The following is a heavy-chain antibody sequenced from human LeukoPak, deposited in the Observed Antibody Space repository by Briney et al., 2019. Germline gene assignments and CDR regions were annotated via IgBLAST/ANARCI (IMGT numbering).Heavy chain of an antibody. CDR2: IYYSGST. J-gene: IGHJ3*02. CDR1: GGSISSGDYY. CDR3: ARDLREDAFDI. D-gene: IGHD5-24*01. Sequence: SQTLSLTCTVSGGSISSGDYYWSWIRQPPGKGLEWIGYIYYSGSTYYNPSLKSRVTISVDTSKNQFSLRLSSVTAADTAVYYCARDLREDAFDIWGQGTMVTVSS. V-gene: IGHV4-30-4*08.